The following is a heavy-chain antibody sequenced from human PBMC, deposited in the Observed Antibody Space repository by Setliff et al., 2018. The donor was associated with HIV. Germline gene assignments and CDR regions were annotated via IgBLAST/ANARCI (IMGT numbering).Heavy chain of an antibody. CDR2: FYYSGFT. Sequence: SETLSLTCTVSGGPITSSLYYWTWIRQHPGKGLEWIGYFYYSGFTYYNPSLKSRLTIAIDTSNNQFSLKLKSVTAADTAVYSCATPVTSRGYYYMDFWGQGTTVTVSS. CDR3: ATPVTSRGYYYMDF. D-gene: IGHD4-17*01. CDR1: GGPITSSLYY. V-gene: IGHV4-31*03. J-gene: IGHJ6*03.